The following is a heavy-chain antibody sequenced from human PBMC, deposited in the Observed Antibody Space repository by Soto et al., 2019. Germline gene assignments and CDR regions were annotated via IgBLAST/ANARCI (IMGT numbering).Heavy chain of an antibody. CDR3: VRKEDFDY. V-gene: IGHV3-64D*06. CDR2: ISSNGDIT. Sequence: GGSLRLSCAASGFTFSSYAMSWVRQAPGKGLEYVSAISSNGDITHYADSVKGRFTISRDNSKDTLYLQISSLRVEDTAVYYCVRKEDFDYWGQGTLVTVSS. CDR1: GFTFSSYA. J-gene: IGHJ4*02.